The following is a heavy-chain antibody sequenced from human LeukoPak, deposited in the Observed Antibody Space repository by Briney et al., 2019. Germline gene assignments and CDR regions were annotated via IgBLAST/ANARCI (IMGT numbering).Heavy chain of an antibody. CDR1: GDSISSGDYY. CDR3: ARTNVDTAMHFDY. D-gene: IGHD5-18*01. V-gene: IGHV4-61*08. J-gene: IGHJ4*02. CDR2: IYYSGST. Sequence: SQTLSLTCTVSGDSISSGDYYWSWIRQPPGKGLEWIGYIYYSGSTNYNPSLKSRVTISVDTSKNQFSLKLSSVTAADTAVYYCARTNVDTAMHFDYWGQGTLVTVSS.